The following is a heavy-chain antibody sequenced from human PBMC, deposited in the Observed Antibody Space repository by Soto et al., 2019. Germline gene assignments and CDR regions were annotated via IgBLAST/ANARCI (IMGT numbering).Heavy chain of an antibody. D-gene: IGHD2-15*01. CDR2: IIPIFGTA. CDR3: ARWVGRYCSGGSCYYYYGMDV. Sequence: SVNVSCKXSGGTFSSYAISWVRQAPGQGLEWMGGIIPIFGTANYAQKFQGRVTITADKSTSTAYMELSSLRSEDTAVYYCARWVGRYCSGGSCYYYYGMDVWGQGTTVTVS. CDR1: GGTFSSYA. J-gene: IGHJ6*02. V-gene: IGHV1-69*06.